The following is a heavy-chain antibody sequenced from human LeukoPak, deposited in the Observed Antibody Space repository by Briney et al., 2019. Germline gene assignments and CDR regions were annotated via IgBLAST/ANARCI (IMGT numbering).Heavy chain of an antibody. CDR2: ISGSGGST. J-gene: IGHJ4*02. CDR3: AKDRSCTNDICHGDFDY. V-gene: IGHV3-23*01. Sequence: PGGSLRLSCAASGFTFSSYAVSWVRQAPGKGLEWVSSISGSGGSTYSADSVKGRFTISRDNFKNTLYPQMNSLRAEDTALYYCAKDRSCTNDICHGDFDYWGQGTLVTVSS. CDR1: GFTFSSYA. D-gene: IGHD2-8*01.